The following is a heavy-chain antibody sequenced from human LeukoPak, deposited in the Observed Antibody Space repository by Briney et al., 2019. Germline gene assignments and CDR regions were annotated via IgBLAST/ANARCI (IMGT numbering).Heavy chain of an antibody. CDR1: GFXFSTYW. V-gene: IGHV3-74*01. D-gene: IGHD6-19*01. CDR2: INSDGSRT. J-gene: IGHJ3*02. CDR3: ARPETQYSSGLDGFDI. Sequence: GGSLRLSCEASGFXFSTYWMHWVRQAPGKGLVWVSRINSDGSRTTYADSVKGRFTISRDNAKNTLYLQMNNLRTEDTAVYYCARPETQYSSGLDGFDIWGQGTMVTVSS.